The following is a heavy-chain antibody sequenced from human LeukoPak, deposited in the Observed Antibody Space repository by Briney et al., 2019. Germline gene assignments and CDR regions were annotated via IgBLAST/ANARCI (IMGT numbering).Heavy chain of an antibody. CDR2: ISYDGSNK. Sequence: PGGSLRPSCVASGFTFSTYGMHWVRQAPGKGLEWVAVISYDGSNKYYADSVKGRFTISRDNSKNTLYLQMNSLRAEDTAVYYCAKETGSGSYYEYYFDYWGQGTLVTVSS. J-gene: IGHJ4*02. CDR1: GFTFSTYG. V-gene: IGHV3-30*18. D-gene: IGHD3-10*01. CDR3: AKETGSGSYYEYYFDY.